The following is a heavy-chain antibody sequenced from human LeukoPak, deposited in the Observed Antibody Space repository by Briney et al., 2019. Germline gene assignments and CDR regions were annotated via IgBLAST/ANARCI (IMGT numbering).Heavy chain of an antibody. CDR3: ATSESQTRFDY. Sequence: GEPLKISCKGSGYRFTTYWIGWVRQMPGKGLEWMGIIFPGDSDTSHSPSFRGQVTISADKSINTAYLQWSSLKASDTAIYYCATSESQTRFDYWGQGTLVTVSS. V-gene: IGHV5-51*01. D-gene: IGHD1/OR15-1a*01. J-gene: IGHJ4*02. CDR1: GYRFTTYW. CDR2: IFPGDSDT.